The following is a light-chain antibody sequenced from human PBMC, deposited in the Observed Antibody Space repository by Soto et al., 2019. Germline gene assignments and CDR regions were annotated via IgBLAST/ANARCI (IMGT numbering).Light chain of an antibody. J-gene: IGKJ1*01. V-gene: IGKV3-11*01. CDR1: HSVRNH. CDR2: DSS. CDR3: QQRSNWSWT. Sequence: EIVLTQSPATLSLSPGERATLSCRASHSVRNHLAWYQQKPGQDPRLLIYDSSNRAAGIPGRFSGSESGTDFTLTISSLEPEDFAVYYCQQRSNWSWTFGQGTKVEIK.